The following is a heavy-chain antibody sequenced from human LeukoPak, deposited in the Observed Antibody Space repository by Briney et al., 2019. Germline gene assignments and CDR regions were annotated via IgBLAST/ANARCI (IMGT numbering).Heavy chain of an antibody. CDR1: GGTFSGYA. CDR2: IIPILGIA. D-gene: IGHD3-9*01. CDR3: ASTDPSYYDILTGYPFDAFDI. J-gene: IGHJ3*02. V-gene: IGHV1-69*04. Sequence: GSSVKVSCKASGGTFSGYANSWVRQAPGQGLEWRGRIIPILGIANYAQKFQGRVTITADKSTSTAYMELSSLRSEDTAVYYCASTDPSYYDILTGYPFDAFDIWGQGTMVTVSS.